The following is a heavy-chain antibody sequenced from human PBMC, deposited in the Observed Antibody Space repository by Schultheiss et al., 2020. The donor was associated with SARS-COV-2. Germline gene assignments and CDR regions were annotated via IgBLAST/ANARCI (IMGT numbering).Heavy chain of an antibody. CDR2: IYYSGST. D-gene: IGHD1/OR15-1a*01. J-gene: IGHJ6*02. V-gene: IGHV4-39*07. CDR1: GGSISSSSYY. Sequence: SETLSLTCTVSGGSISSSSYYWGWIRQPPGKGLEWIGSIYYSGSTYYNPSLKSRVTISVDTSKNQFSLKLSSVTAADTAVYYCASSGNNGYYYYGMDVWGQGTTVTVSS. CDR3: ASSGNNGYYYYGMDV.